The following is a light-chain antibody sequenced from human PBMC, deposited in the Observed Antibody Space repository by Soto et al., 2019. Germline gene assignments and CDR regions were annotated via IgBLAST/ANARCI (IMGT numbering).Light chain of an antibody. J-gene: IGLJ1*01. CDR2: DN. Sequence: SYELTQPPSVSVAPGQTARITCGGNNIGNTPVHWYQQKPGQAPVLVIYDNDRPSGIPERFSGSNSGNTATLTISGVEAADEADYYCQVWDSSPDPNCLFGPGTKVTVL. CDR1: NIGNTP. V-gene: IGLV3-21*04. CDR3: QVWDSSPDPNCL.